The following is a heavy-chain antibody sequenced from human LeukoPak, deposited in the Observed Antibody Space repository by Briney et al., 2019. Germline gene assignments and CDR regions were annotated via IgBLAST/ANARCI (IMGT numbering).Heavy chain of an antibody. CDR1: GGSISSSSYY. CDR3: ARDRADSSGYGHY. CDR2: IYYSGST. D-gene: IGHD3-22*01. V-gene: IGHV4-39*07. Sequence: SETLPLTCTVSGGSISSSSYYWGWIRQPPGKGLEWIGSIYYSGSTYYNPSLKSRVTISVDTSKNQFSLKLSSVTAADTAVYYCARDRADSSGYGHYWGQGTLVTVSS. J-gene: IGHJ4*02.